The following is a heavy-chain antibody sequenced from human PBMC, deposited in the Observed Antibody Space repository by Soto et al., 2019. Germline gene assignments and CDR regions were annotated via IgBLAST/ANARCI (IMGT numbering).Heavy chain of an antibody. CDR1: GYSFTSYW. Sequence: GESLKISCKGSGYSFTSYWISWVRQMPGKGLEWMGRIDPSDSYTNYSPSFQGHVTISADKSISTAYLQWSSLKASDTAMYYCARRKTAARIQTDYYYYGMDVWGQGTAVTVSS. D-gene: IGHD6-6*01. CDR2: IDPSDSYT. J-gene: IGHJ6*02. CDR3: ARRKTAARIQTDYYYYGMDV. V-gene: IGHV5-10-1*01.